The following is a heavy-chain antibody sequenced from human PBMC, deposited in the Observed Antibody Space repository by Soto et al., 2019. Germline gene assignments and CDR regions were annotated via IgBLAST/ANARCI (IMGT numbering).Heavy chain of an antibody. J-gene: IGHJ4*02. Sequence: GLLRVSWGAAEVTSVGLAMSWIRKAPGKGLEWVSAISGSGGSTYYADSVKGRFTISRDNSKNTLYLQMNSLRAEDTAVYYCAKDSPPRFATDSSAPLDYWGQGTLVTVSS. CDR2: ISGSGGST. CDR1: EVTSVGLA. D-gene: IGHD6-19*01. V-gene: IGHV3-23*01. CDR3: AKDSPPRFATDSSAPLDY.